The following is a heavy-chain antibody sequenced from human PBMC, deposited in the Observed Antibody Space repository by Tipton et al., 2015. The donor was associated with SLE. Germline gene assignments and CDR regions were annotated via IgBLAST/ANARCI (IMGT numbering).Heavy chain of an antibody. V-gene: IGHV4-34*01. J-gene: IGHJ4*01. Sequence: TLSLTCAVYGGSFSGYYWSWIRQPPGKGLGWIGEINHSGTTNYNPSLKSRVTISVDTSKNQFSLRLSSVTAADTAVYYCARIRPDSTADYWGQGTLVTVSS. CDR2: INHSGTT. D-gene: IGHD3-3*01. CDR1: GGSFSGYY. CDR3: ARIRPDSTADY.